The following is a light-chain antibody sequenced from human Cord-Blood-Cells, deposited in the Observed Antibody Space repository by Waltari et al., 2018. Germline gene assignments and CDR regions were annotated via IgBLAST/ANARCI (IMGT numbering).Light chain of an antibody. Sequence: EIVMPQSPVTLSVSQGERATLSCRASQSVSSNLAWYQQKPGQAPRLLIYGASPRATGIPARFSGSGSGTEFTLTISSLQSEDFAVYYCQQYNNWRPFTFGPGTKVDIK. V-gene: IGKV3-15*01. CDR3: QQYNNWRPFT. CDR1: QSVSSN. CDR2: GAS. J-gene: IGKJ3*01.